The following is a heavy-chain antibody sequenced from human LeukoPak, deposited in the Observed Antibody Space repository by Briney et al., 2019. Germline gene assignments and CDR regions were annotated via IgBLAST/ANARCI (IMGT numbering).Heavy chain of an antibody. Sequence: GGSLRLSCAASGFTFSSYWMSWVRQAPWKGLEWVANIKQDGSEKYYVDSVKGRFTISRDNAKNSLYLQMNSLRAEDTAVYYCAREGGGYYYYMDVWGKGTTVTVSS. J-gene: IGHJ6*03. CDR3: AREGGGYYYYMDV. CDR1: GFTFSSYW. CDR2: IKQDGSEK. D-gene: IGHD1-26*01. V-gene: IGHV3-7*01.